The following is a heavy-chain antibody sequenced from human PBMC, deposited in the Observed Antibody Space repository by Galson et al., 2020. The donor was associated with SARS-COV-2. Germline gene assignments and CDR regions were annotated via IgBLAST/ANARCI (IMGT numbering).Heavy chain of an antibody. CDR3: AKEYYYDSSGPLDAFDI. V-gene: IGHV3-74*01. CDR1: GFTFSSHW. Sequence: AESLTLSCAASGFTFSSHWMHWVPQATGKGLVWVSRINSDRSRRSYADSVKGRFTISRDNAKNTLTLQMNSLRAEDTAMYYCAKEYYYDSSGPLDAFDIWGQGTMVTVSS. CDR2: INSDRSRR. J-gene: IGHJ3*02. D-gene: IGHD3-22*01.